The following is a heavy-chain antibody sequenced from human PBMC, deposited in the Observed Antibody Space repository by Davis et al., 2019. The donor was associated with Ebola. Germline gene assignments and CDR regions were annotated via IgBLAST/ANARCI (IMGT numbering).Heavy chain of an antibody. V-gene: IGHV4-31*03. CDR3: ARRTALWRRVDY. Sequence: MPSETLSLTCTVSGGSISSGGYYWSWIRQHPGKGLEWIGYIYYSGSTYYNPSLKSRVTISVDTSKNQFSLKLSSVTAADTAVYYCARRTALWRRVDYWGQGTLVTVSS. CDR2: IYYSGST. J-gene: IGHJ4*02. D-gene: IGHD2-21*02. CDR1: GGSISSGGYY.